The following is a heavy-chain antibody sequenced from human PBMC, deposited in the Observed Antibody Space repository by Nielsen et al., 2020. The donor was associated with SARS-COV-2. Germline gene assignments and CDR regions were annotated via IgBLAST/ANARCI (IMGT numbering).Heavy chain of an antibody. CDR1: GFTFSSYG. CDR3: ARAGWSAGTTYYYYYYYMDV. Sequence: GGSLRLSCAASGFTFSSYGMHWVRQAPGKGLEWVAVIWYDGSNKYYEDSVKGRFTISRDNSKNTLYLQMNSLRAEDTAVYYCARAGWSAGTTYYYYYYYMDVWGKGTTVTVSS. J-gene: IGHJ6*03. D-gene: IGHD1-1*01. V-gene: IGHV3-33*01. CDR2: IWYDGSNK.